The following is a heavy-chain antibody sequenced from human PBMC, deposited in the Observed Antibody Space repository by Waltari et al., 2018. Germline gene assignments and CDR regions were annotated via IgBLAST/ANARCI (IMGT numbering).Heavy chain of an antibody. CDR3: ARGVLVPAAIDYWFDP. CDR2: IIPILGIA. V-gene: IGHV1-69*09. D-gene: IGHD2-2*02. J-gene: IGHJ5*02. CDR1: GGTFSSYD. Sequence: QVQLVQSGAEVKKPGSSVKVSCKASGGTFSSYDIRWVRPAPGQGLEWMGRIIPILGIANYAQKFQGRVTITADKSTSTAYMELSSLRSEDTAVYYCARGVLVPAAIDYWFDPWGQGTLVTVSS.